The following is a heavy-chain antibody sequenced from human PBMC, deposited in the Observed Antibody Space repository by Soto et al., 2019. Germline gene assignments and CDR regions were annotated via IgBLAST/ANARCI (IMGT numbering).Heavy chain of an antibody. CDR3: THSNYDFWRGYYTYYYYDGMDV. Sequence: QITLKESGPTLVKPTQTLTLTCTFSGFSLSTSGVGVGWIRQPPGKALEWLALIYWTDDKRYSPSLKSRLTITTDTTKNQVVLTMTNMDPVDTASYYSTHSNYDFWRGYYTYYYYDGMDVWGQGPTVTVSS. V-gene: IGHV2-5*01. D-gene: IGHD3-3*01. J-gene: IGHJ6*02. CDR1: GFSLSTSGVG. CDR2: IYWTDDK.